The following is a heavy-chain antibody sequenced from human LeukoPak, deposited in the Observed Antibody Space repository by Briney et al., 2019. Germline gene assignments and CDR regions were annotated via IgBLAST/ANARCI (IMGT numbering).Heavy chain of an antibody. CDR1: GGTFSSYA. CDR2: IIPIFGTA. D-gene: IGHD2-2*01. J-gene: IGHJ4*02. Sequence: ASVKVSCKASGGTFSSYAISWVRQAPGQGLEWMGGIIPIFGTANYAQKFQGRVTITADESTSTAYMELSSLRSEDTAVYYCARSYSSVPAALDYWGQGTLVTVSS. CDR3: ARSYSSVPAALDY. V-gene: IGHV1-69*13.